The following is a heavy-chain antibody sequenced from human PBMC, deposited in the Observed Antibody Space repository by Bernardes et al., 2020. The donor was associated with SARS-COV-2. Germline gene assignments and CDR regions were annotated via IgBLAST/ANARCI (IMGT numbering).Heavy chain of an antibody. V-gene: IGHV3-48*01. CDR2: ISSDSSTI. CDR3: ARPDCSGSGCTYYYYGMDV. J-gene: IGHJ6*02. D-gene: IGHD2-15*01. Sequence: GGSLRLSCAASGFTFSAYSMNWVRQAPGKGLEWVSYISSDSSTIYYADSVKGRFTISRDNGKNSLYLQMNSLRADDTAVYYCARPDCSGSGCTYYYYGMDVWGQGTTVTVSS. CDR1: GFTFSAYS.